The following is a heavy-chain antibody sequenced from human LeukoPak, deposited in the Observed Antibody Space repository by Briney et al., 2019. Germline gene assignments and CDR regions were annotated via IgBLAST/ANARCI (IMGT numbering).Heavy chain of an antibody. CDR3: AKDGVELICYYYYYMDV. V-gene: IGHV3-30*18. D-gene: IGHD1-7*01. CDR2: ISYDGSNK. J-gene: IGHJ6*03. Sequence: GGSLRLSCAASGFSFSSYGMHWVRQAPGKGLEWVAVISYDGSNKYYADSVKGRFTISRDNSKNTLYLQMNSLRAEDTAVYYCAKDGVELICYYYYYMDVWGKGTTVTVSS. CDR1: GFSFSSYG.